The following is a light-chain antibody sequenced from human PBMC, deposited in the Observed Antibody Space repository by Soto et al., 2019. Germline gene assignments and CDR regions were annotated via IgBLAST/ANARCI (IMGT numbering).Light chain of an antibody. CDR3: MQAIQAPRT. Sequence: DIVLTQSPLSLPVTPGEPASISCRSSQSLLHSNGNIYLDWYLQKPGQSPQLLIYLGSIRASEGPDRFMGSGRGTEFTLKITRGEAEDVGVYYCMQAIQAPRTLGLGTKVEI. CDR1: QSLLHSNGNIY. V-gene: IGKV2-28*01. CDR2: LGS. J-gene: IGKJ1*01.